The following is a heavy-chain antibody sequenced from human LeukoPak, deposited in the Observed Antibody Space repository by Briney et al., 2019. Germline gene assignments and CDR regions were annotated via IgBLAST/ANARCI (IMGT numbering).Heavy chain of an antibody. CDR3: AKGASSAVFDY. CDR1: GFTFSSSP. Sequence: PGGSLRLSCAASGFTFSSSPMSWVRQVPGMGLEWVSSISTSGGVTYCADSVKGRFTISRDNPKNTLYLQMNSLRVEDTAVYYCAKGASSAVFDYWGQGTLVTVSS. CDR2: ISTSGGVT. D-gene: IGHD6-25*01. V-gene: IGHV3-23*01. J-gene: IGHJ4*02.